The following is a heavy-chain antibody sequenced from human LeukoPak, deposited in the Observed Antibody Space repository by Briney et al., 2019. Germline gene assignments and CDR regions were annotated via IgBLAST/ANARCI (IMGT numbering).Heavy chain of an antibody. CDR3: ATSGVSGTNGYYYMDV. D-gene: IGHD2-8*01. J-gene: IGHJ6*03. CDR1: GFTFSTYW. CDR2: IKQDGSEK. V-gene: IGHV3-7*01. Sequence: PGGSLRLSCAASGFTFSTYWMTWVRQALGKGLEWVANIKQDGSEKYYVDSVRGRFTISRDNAKNSLYLQMNSLRAEDTAVYYCATSGVSGTNGYYYMDVWGKGTTVTVSS.